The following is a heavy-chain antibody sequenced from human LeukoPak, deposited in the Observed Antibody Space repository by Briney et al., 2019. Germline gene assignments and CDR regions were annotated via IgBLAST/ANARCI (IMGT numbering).Heavy chain of an antibody. CDR1: GGSISISSYY. CDR3: ARKWGANQYDY. V-gene: IGHV4-39*07. Sequence: SETLSLTCTVSGGSISISSYYWGWIRQPPGKGRVWSGSIYYSGSTYYSPSLKSRVHISVDTSKIQFSLKLSSVTAADTAVYYCARKWGANQYDYWGQGTLVTVSS. J-gene: IGHJ4*02. CDR2: IYYSGST. D-gene: IGHD1-26*01.